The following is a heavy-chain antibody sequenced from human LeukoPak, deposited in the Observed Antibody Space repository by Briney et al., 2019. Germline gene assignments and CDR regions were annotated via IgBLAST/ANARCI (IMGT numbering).Heavy chain of an antibody. J-gene: IGHJ5*02. CDR1: GFTFSSYA. CDR2: ISGSGGST. V-gene: IGHV3-23*01. D-gene: IGHD3-10*01. CDR3: AKGVRGVMDWLDP. Sequence: PGGSLRLSCAASGFTFSSYAMSWVRQAPGKGLEWVSVISGSGGSTYYADSVKGRFTISRDNSKNTLYLQINSPRAEDTAVYYCAKGVRGVMDWLDPWGQGTLVTVSS.